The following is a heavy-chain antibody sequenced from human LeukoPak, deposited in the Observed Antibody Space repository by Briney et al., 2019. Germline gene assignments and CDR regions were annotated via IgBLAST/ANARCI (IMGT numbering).Heavy chain of an antibody. CDR3: AKEPYGGVYTGDYYYTMDV. CDR2: ISGHGGST. V-gene: IGHV3-43*02. D-gene: IGHD5/OR15-5a*01. Sequence: GRSLRLSCAASGFTFDNYAMHWVRQAPGKGLEWVSLISGHGGSTFYADSVKGRFTISRDNSKNSLYLQMNSLRTEDTALYYCAKEPYGGVYTGDYYYTMDVWGQGTTVTVSS. CDR1: GFTFDNYA. J-gene: IGHJ6*02.